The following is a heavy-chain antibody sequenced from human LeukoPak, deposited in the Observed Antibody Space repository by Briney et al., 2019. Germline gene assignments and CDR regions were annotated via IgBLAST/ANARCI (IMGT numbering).Heavy chain of an antibody. CDR2: IYPDDSDT. CDR3: ARHLGATVNTLYYFDY. Sequence: GESLKISCQGSGYSFTTYWIAWVRQMPGKGLEWMGIIYPDDSDTTYSPSFQGQVTISADKSISTAYLQWSSLKASDTAMYYCARHLGATVNTLYYFDYWGQGTLVTVSS. J-gene: IGHJ4*02. CDR1: GYSFTTYW. D-gene: IGHD4-17*01. V-gene: IGHV5-51*01.